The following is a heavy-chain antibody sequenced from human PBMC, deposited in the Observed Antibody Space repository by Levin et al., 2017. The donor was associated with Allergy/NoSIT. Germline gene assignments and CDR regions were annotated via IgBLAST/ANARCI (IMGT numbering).Heavy chain of an antibody. CDR3: AKRGIAVAAIISRAFDI. D-gene: IGHD6-19*01. CDR1: GFTFSSYA. J-gene: IGHJ3*02. CDR2: ISGSGGST. Sequence: GGSLRLSCAASGFTFSSYAMSWVRQAPGKGLEWVSAISGSGGSTYYADSVEGRFTISRDNSKNTLYLQMNSLRAEDTAVYYCAKRGIAVAAIISRAFDIWGQGTMVTVSS. V-gene: IGHV3-23*01.